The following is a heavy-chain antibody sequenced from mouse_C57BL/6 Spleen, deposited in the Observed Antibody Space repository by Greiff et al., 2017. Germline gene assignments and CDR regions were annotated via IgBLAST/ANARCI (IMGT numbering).Heavy chain of an antibody. CDR2: IYPRSGNT. V-gene: IGHV1-81*01. Sequence: QVQLQQSGAELARPGASVKLSCKASGYTFTSYGISWVKQRTGQGLEWIGEIYPRSGNTYYNEKFKGKATLTADKSSSTAYMELRSLTSEDSAVYFCARRVITTVEYAMDYWGQGTSVTVAS. CDR1: GYTFTSYG. D-gene: IGHD1-1*01. J-gene: IGHJ4*01. CDR3: ARRVITTVEYAMDY.